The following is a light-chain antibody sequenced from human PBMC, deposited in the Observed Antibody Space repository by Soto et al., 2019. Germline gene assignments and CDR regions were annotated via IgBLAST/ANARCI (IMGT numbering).Light chain of an antibody. CDR2: RAS. Sequence: EIVFTQSPGTLSLSPGDRATLSCRASQSVSSDYVAWYQQKPGQTPNVLIYRASIRATGIPDRLSGSGSGTDFTLTISRLEPEDAAVYYCQQYGTSPTFGGGTKVDI. V-gene: IGKV3-20*01. J-gene: IGKJ4*01. CDR1: QSVSSDY. CDR3: QQYGTSPT.